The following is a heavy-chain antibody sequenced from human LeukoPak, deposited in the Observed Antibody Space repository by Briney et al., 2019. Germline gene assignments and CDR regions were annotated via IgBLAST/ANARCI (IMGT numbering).Heavy chain of an antibody. D-gene: IGHD6-13*01. V-gene: IGHV4-59*08. Sequence: SETLSLTCTVSGGSISSYYWSWIRQPPGKGLEWIGYIYYSGSTNYNPSLKSRVTIPVDTSKNQFSLKLSSVTAADTAVYYCARHKGIAADGGWFDPWGQGTLVTVSS. J-gene: IGHJ5*02. CDR1: GGSISSYY. CDR2: IYYSGST. CDR3: ARHKGIAADGGWFDP.